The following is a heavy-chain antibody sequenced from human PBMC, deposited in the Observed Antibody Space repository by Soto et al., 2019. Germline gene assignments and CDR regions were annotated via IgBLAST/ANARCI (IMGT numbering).Heavy chain of an antibody. D-gene: IGHD2-15*01. Sequence: QVQLVQSGAEVKKPGASVKVSCKASGYTFTSYAMHWVRQAPGQRLEWMGWINAGNGNTKYLQKFQGRVTITRDTSASTAYMELSSLRSEDTAVYYCARDLTLPRYCSGGSCFSPVIGYWGQGTLVTVSS. V-gene: IGHV1-3*01. CDR3: ARDLTLPRYCSGGSCFSPVIGY. CDR2: INAGNGNT. J-gene: IGHJ4*02. CDR1: GYTFTSYA.